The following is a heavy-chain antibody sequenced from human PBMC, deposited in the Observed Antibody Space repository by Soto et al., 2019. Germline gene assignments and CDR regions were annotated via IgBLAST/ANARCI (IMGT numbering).Heavy chain of an antibody. D-gene: IGHD3-3*01. CDR1: GGSFSGYY. CDR2: INHSGST. CDR3: ARDLYPRYYDFWSGYDY. V-gene: IGHV4-34*01. J-gene: IGHJ4*02. Sequence: SETLSLTCAVYGGSFSGYYWSWIRQPPGKGLEWIGEINHSGSTNYNPSLKSRVTISVDTSKNQFSLKLSSVTAADTAVYYCARDLYPRYYDFWSGYDYWGQGTLVTVSS.